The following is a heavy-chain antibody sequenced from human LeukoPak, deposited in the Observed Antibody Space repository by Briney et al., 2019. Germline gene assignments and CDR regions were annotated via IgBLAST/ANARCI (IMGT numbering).Heavy chain of an antibody. CDR2: IYHSGST. CDR1: GGSISSGGYY. D-gene: IGHD6-6*01. V-gene: IGHV4-30-2*01. Sequence: PSETLSLTCTVSGGSISSGGYYWSWIRQPPGKGLEWIGYIYHSGSTYYNPSLKSRVTISVDRSKNQFSLKLSSVTAADTAVYYCARAGASMAAPFDYWGQGTLVTVSS. J-gene: IGHJ4*02. CDR3: ARAGASMAAPFDY.